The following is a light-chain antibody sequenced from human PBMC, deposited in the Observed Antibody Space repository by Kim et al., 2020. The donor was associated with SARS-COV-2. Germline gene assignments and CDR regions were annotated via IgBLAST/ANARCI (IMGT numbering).Light chain of an antibody. CDR2: RNS. J-gene: IGLJ3*02. Sequence: GQRVIISCSGSSSKIGSDYVYWYQLLPGTAPKLFIYRNSQRPSGVPDRFSGSKSGTSASLAISGLRFEDEAEYYCAVWDESLSGWLFGGGTQLTVL. CDR1: SSKIGSDY. V-gene: IGLV1-47*01. CDR3: AVWDESLSGWL.